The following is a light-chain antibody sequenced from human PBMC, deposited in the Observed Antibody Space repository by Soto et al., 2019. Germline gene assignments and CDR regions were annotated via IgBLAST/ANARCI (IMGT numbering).Light chain of an antibody. CDR1: QTISSW. V-gene: IGKV1-5*03. J-gene: IGKJ1*01. CDR2: KAS. CDR3: QHYNSYSEA. Sequence: DIQMTQSPSTLSGSVGDRVTITCRASQTISSWLAWYQQKPGKAPTLLIYKASTLKSGAPSRFSGSGSGTKFTLTISSLQPDDFATYYCQHYNSYSEAFGQGTKVELK.